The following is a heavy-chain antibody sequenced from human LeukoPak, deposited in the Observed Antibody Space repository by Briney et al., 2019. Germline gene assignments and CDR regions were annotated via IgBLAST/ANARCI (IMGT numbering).Heavy chain of an antibody. CDR2: IRYDGSNK. CDR1: GFTFSSYG. J-gene: IGHJ4*02. V-gene: IGHV3-30*02. Sequence: QPGGSLRLSCAASGFTFSSYGMHWVRQAPGKGLEWVAFIRYDGSNKYYADSVKGRFTISRDNSKNTLYLQMNSLRAEDTAVYYCAKDGGYCSGGSCPRAYYFDYWGQGTLVTVSS. CDR3: AKDGGYCSGGSCPRAYYFDY. D-gene: IGHD2-15*01.